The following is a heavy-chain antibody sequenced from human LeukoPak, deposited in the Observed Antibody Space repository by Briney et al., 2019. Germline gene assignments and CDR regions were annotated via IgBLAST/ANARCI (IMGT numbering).Heavy chain of an antibody. D-gene: IGHD3-10*01. J-gene: IGHJ4*02. Sequence: PGGSLRLSCIASGFTFSGYWMSWVRQAPGKGLEWVATIKRDGREKKYVDSVKDRFTISRDNSKNTLYLQMNSLRAEDTAVYYCAKLLWFRELTDYWGQGTLVTVSS. CDR2: IKRDGREK. CDR1: GFTFSGYW. V-gene: IGHV3-7*03. CDR3: AKLLWFRELTDY.